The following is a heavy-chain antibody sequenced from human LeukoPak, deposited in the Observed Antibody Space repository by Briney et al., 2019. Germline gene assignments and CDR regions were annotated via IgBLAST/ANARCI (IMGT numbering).Heavy chain of an antibody. CDR2: INPSGGST. CDR1: GYTFTSYY. CDR3: ASSYCSSTSCYGYFDY. Sequence: GASVKVSCKASGYTFTSYYMHWVRQAPGQGLECMGIINPSGGSTSYAQKFQGRVTMTRDTSTSTVYMELSSLRSEDTAVYYCASSYCSSTSCYGYFDYWGQGTLVTVSS. V-gene: IGHV1-46*01. J-gene: IGHJ4*02. D-gene: IGHD2-2*01.